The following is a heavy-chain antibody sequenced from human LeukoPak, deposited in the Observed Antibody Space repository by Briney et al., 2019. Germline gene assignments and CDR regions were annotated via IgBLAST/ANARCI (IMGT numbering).Heavy chain of an antibody. Sequence: ASVKVSCKASGYTFTSYSISWVRQAPGQGLEWMGWISTYNDITNSAEKLQGRVTMSTDTSTSTAYMELRSLRSDDTALYYCARGGGRSCSGESCPLLYWGQGTLVTVSS. D-gene: IGHD2-15*01. J-gene: IGHJ4*02. CDR3: ARGGGRSCSGESCPLLY. CDR1: GYTFTSYS. V-gene: IGHV1-18*01. CDR2: ISTYNDIT.